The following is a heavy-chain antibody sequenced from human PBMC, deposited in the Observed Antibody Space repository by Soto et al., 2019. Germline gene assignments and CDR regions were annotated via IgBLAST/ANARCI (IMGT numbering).Heavy chain of an antibody. D-gene: IGHD3-3*01. CDR2: ISYDGSNK. J-gene: IGHJ4*02. CDR1: GFTFSSYA. Sequence: QVQLVESGGDVVQPGRSLRLSCAASGFTFSSYAMHWVRQAPGKGLEWVAVISYDGSNKYYADSVKGRFTISRDNSKNTLYLEMNSLRAEDTAVYYCARTPITIFGVVRNWGQGTLVTVSS. V-gene: IGHV3-30-3*01. CDR3: ARTPITIFGVVRN.